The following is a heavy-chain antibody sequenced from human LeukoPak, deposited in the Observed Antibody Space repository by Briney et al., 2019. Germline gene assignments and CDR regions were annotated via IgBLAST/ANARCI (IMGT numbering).Heavy chain of an antibody. V-gene: IGHV4-59*01. CDR3: ARGFAGDAFDI. CDR1: GGSFSGYY. Sequence: SETLSLTCAVYGGSFSGYYWSWIRQPPGKGLEWIGYIYYSGSTNYNPSLKSRVTISVDTSKNQFSLKLSSVTAADTAVYYCARGFAGDAFDIWGQGTMVTVSS. CDR2: IYYSGST. D-gene: IGHD6-13*01. J-gene: IGHJ3*02.